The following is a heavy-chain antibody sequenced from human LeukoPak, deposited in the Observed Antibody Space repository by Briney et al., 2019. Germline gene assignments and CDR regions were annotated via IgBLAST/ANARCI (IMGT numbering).Heavy chain of an antibody. J-gene: IGHJ4*02. Sequence: SETLSLTCSVSGGSITSYYWNWIRQPPGKGLEWIGYLYYSGSTNYNPSLKSRVTISVDTSKNQFSLHLSSVTPADTAVYYCARGSSWGFGPREFHYRGQGTLLTVSS. CDR3: ARGSSWGFGPREFHY. V-gene: IGHV4-59*01. D-gene: IGHD7-27*01. CDR2: LYYSGST. CDR1: GGSITSYY.